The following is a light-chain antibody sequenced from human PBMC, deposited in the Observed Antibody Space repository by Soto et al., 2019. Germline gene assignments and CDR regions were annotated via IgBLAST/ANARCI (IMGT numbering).Light chain of an antibody. CDR2: WAS. CDR3: QQYYTAPWT. V-gene: IGKV4-1*01. Sequence: DIVMTQSPDSLAVSLGERATINCKSSQSVLYSSNNNNYLVWYQQKPGQPPKLLIYWASTRESGVPERFSGSWSGTDFTLTISSLQAEDVAVYYCQQYYTAPWTFGQGTKVEIK. J-gene: IGKJ1*01. CDR1: QSVLYSSNNNNY.